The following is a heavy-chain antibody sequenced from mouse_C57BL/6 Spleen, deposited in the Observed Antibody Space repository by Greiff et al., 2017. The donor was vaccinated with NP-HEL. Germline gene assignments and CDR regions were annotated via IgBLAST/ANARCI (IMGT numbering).Heavy chain of an antibody. J-gene: IGHJ1*03. D-gene: IGHD1-1*01. V-gene: IGHV5-16*01. CDR1: GFTFSDYY. Sequence: EVKLMESEGGLVQPGSSMKLSCTASGFTFSDYYMAWVRQVPEKGLEWVANINYDGSSTYYLDSLKSRFIISRDNAKNILYLQMSSLKSEDTATYYCARDRRDYYGSSWYFDVWGTGTTVTVSS. CDR2: INYDGSST. CDR3: ARDRRDYYGSSWYFDV.